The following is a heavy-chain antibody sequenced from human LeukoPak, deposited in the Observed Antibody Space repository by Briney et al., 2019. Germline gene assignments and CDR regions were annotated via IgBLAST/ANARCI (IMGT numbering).Heavy chain of an antibody. CDR1: GSTFSSYS. CDR3: AKDPGVVPAHYFDY. J-gene: IGHJ4*02. D-gene: IGHD2-2*01. V-gene: IGHV3-23*01. CDR2: TGSTGVST. Sequence: GGSLRLSCAASGSTFSSYSMNWVRQAPGKGLEWVSGTGSTGVSTFYADSVKGRFTVSRDNSKNTLSLQMNSLRAEDTAVYYCAKDPGVVPAHYFDYWGQGTLVTVSS.